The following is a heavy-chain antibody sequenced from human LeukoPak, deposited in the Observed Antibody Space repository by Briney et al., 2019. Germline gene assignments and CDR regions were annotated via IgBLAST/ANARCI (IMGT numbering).Heavy chain of an antibody. D-gene: IGHD4-17*01. CDR2: IRYDGNNK. Sequence: GGSLRLSCGASGFTFSSYGMHWVRQAPDKGLEWVTFIRYDGNNKNYADCVEGRFTISRDNSKNTLYLQMNSLRAEDTAVYYCAKVYEYGDNDWFDSWGQGTLVTVSS. J-gene: IGHJ5*01. CDR1: GFTFSSYG. CDR3: AKVYEYGDNDWFDS. V-gene: IGHV3-30*02.